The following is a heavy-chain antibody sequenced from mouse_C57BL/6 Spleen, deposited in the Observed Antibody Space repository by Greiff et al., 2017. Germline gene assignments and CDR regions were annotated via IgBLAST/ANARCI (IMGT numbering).Heavy chain of an antibody. J-gene: IGHJ3*01. V-gene: IGHV5-4*01. Sequence: EVQGVESGGGLVKPGGSLKLSCAASGFTFSSYAMSWVRQTPEKRLEWVATISDGGSYTYYPDNVKGRFTISRDNAKNNLYLQMSHLKSEDTAMYYCAIGDWFAYWGQGTLVTVSA. CDR2: ISDGGSYT. CDR1: GFTFSSYA. D-gene: IGHD3-1*01. CDR3: AIGDWFAY.